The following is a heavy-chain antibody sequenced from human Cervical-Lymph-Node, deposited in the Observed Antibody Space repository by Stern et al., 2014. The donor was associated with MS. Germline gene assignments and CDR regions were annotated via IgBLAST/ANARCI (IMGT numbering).Heavy chain of an antibody. CDR2: SYYDGST. V-gene: IGHV4-59*01. D-gene: IGHD6-19*01. J-gene: IGHJ4*02. Sequence: QLQLQESGPRLVKPSETLSLTCSVSGGSISTYRWHWIRQSPGKGLEWIGYSYYDGSTNYNFSLKSRVIIAVDRSGNQYSLKLSSVTAADTAVYYCARSPHTGSGWLYYFDYWGQGALVTVSS. CDR1: GGSISTYR. CDR3: ARSPHTGSGWLYYFDY.